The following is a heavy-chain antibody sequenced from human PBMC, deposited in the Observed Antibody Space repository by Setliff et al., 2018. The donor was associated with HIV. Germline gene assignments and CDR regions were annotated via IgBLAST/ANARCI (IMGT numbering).Heavy chain of an antibody. CDR2: MNPKSGNS. V-gene: IGHV1-8*02. CDR1: GYTFSNYD. Sequence: ASVKVSCKASGYTFSNYDINWVRQATGQGLEWMGWMNPKSGNSGHAQKFQGRITMTRNTSITTAYMELISLKSEDTAVYYCARGRYSSGLTDYWGQGTLVTSPQ. CDR3: ARGRYSSGLTDY. D-gene: IGHD6-19*01. J-gene: IGHJ4*02.